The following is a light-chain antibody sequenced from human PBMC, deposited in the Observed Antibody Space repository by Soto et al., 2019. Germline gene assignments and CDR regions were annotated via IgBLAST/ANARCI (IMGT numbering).Light chain of an antibody. CDR3: QQYNNWWT. Sequence: EILMTQSPATLSLSPGERATLSCRASQSVDSNLAWYQQKPGQAPRLLIYGTSTRATGISARFSGSGSGTEFTLTIRSLQSEDFGVYYCQQYNNWWTFGQGTKVEI. J-gene: IGKJ1*01. V-gene: IGKV3-15*01. CDR2: GTS. CDR1: QSVDSN.